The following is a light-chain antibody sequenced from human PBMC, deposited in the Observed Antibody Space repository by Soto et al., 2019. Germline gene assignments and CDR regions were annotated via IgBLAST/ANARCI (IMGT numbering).Light chain of an antibody. J-gene: IGKJ2*01. CDR1: QTISRN. Sequence: VMTQSPATLSVSPGERATLSCSASQTISRNLAWYQQKPGQAPRLLIYDASTRATGIPARFSGSGSVTEFTLTISSLQSEDFAVSFCQQYDNWPYTFGQGTKLEIK. CDR2: DAS. V-gene: IGKV3-15*01. CDR3: QQYDNWPYT.